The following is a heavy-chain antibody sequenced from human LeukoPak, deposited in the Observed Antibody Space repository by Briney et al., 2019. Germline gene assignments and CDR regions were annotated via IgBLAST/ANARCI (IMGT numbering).Heavy chain of an antibody. Sequence: SETLSLTCTVSGGSISSYYWSWIRQPPGKGLEWIGYIYYTGSTNYNLSLKSRVTISVDTSKNQFSLKLSSVTAADTAVYYCARERGSGSYSYGMDVWGQGTTVTVSS. CDR3: ARERGSGSYSYGMDV. J-gene: IGHJ6*02. D-gene: IGHD3-10*01. V-gene: IGHV4-59*01. CDR2: IYYTGST. CDR1: GGSISSYY.